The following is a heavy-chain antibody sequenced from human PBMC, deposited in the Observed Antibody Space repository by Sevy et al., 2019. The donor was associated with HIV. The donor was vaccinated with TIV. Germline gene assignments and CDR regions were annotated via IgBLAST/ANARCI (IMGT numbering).Heavy chain of an antibody. CDR1: GVTFSNYA. CDR3: AKWGTLIVVVTPSWYFDL. J-gene: IGHJ2*01. D-gene: IGHD3-22*01. CDR2: ITGSGGTT. Sequence: GESLKISCAASGVTFSNYAMNWVRQAPGKGLEWVSTITGSGGTTYYADSVKGRFTISRDNSKNTLYLQINSLRAEDTAVYYCAKWGTLIVVVTPSWYFDLWGRRTLVTVSS. V-gene: IGHV3-23*01.